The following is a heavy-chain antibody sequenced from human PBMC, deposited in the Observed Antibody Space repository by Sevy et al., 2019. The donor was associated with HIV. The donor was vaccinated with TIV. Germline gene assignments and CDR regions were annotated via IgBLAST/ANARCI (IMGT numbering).Heavy chain of an antibody. Sequence: GGSLRLSCAASGFTFSSYWMSWVRQAPGKGLEWVANIKQDGSEKYYVDSVKGRFTISRDNAKNSLYLQMNSLRAEDTAVYYCARDGNIAAAAIDYWGQGTLVTVSS. CDR3: ARDGNIAAAAIDY. J-gene: IGHJ4*02. CDR1: GFTFSSYW. CDR2: IKQDGSEK. D-gene: IGHD6-13*01. V-gene: IGHV3-7*01.